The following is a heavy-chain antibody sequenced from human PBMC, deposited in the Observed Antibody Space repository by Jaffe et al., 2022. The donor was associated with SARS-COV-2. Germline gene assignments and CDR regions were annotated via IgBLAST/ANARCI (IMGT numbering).Heavy chain of an antibody. CDR2: ISYDGSNK. J-gene: IGHJ3*02. CDR3: ARVTMIVVLMGAFDI. CDR1: GFTFSSYA. V-gene: IGHV3-30*04. D-gene: IGHD3-22*01. Sequence: QVQLVESGGGVVQPGRSLRLSCAASGFTFSSYAMHWVRQAPGKGLEWVAVISYDGSNKYYADSVKGRFTISRDNSKNTLYLQMNSLRAEDTAVYYCARVTMIVVLMGAFDIWGQGTMVTVSS.